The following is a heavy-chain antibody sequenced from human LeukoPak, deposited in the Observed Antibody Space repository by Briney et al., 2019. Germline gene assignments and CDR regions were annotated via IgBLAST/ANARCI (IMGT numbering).Heavy chain of an antibody. CDR2: IYYSGST. CDR1: GGSIRSYY. V-gene: IGHV4-59*04. J-gene: IGHJ5*02. D-gene: IGHD2-2*01. CDR3: ARQRYCSSTSCNWFGP. Sequence: PSETLSLTCTVSGGSIRSYYWSWIRQPPGKGLEYIGNIYYSGSTYYNPSLKSRVTMSVDTSKNQFSLKLSSVTAADTAVYYCARQRYCSSTSCNWFGPWGQGTLVTVSS.